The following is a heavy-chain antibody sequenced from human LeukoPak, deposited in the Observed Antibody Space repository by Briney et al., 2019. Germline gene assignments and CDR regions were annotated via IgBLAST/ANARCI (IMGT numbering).Heavy chain of an antibody. CDR2: ISYSGGT. CDR1: GASISVYY. V-gene: IGHV4-59*01. D-gene: IGHD3-22*01. Sequence: SETLSLTCTVSGASISVYYWSWIRQSPGKGLEWIGYISYSGGTNSNPSLKSRVTISLDTSKSQFSLKLNSMTAADTAVYFCARVGDTSSYSYYLDSWGQGTLVTVSS. CDR3: ARVGDTSSYSYYLDS. J-gene: IGHJ4*02.